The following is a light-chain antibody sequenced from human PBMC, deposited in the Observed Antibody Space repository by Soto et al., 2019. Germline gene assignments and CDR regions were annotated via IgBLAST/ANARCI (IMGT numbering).Light chain of an antibody. J-gene: IGKJ4*01. Sequence: DIQMTQSPSSLSASVGDRVTITCRASQGIHNNLAWYQQKPGEVPKLLIYAASTLQSGVPSRFSGSGSGTDFTLTVNSLQPEDVATYYCQKYDGAPLTFGGGTKVEIE. CDR3: QKYDGAPLT. CDR2: AAS. V-gene: IGKV1-27*01. CDR1: QGIHNN.